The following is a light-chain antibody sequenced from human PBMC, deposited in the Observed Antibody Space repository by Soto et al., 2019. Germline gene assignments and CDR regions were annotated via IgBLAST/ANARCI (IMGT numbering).Light chain of an antibody. CDR2: EVG. V-gene: IGLV2-8*01. Sequence: QSVLTQPRSVSGSPGQSVTVSCTGSSSDVGYYNYVSWYQQYPGKAPKLIIYEVGKRPSGVPGRFSGSKSGNTASLTVSGLQAEDEADYYCSSYAGSNKHVVFGGGTKVTVL. CDR1: SSDVGYYNY. CDR3: SSYAGSNKHVV. J-gene: IGLJ2*01.